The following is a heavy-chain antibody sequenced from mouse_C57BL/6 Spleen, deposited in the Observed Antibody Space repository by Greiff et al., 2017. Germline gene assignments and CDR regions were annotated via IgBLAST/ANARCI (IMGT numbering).Heavy chain of an antibody. CDR3: ARSTVVATEAMDY. CDR1: GYAFTNYL. D-gene: IGHD1-1*01. V-gene: IGHV1-54*01. Sequence: QVQLKESGAELVRPGTSVKVSCKASGYAFTNYLIEWVKQRPGQGLEWIGVINPGSGGTNYNEKFKGKATLTADKSSSTAYMQLSSLTSEDSAVYFCARSTVVATEAMDYWGQGTSVTVSS. CDR2: INPGSGGT. J-gene: IGHJ4*01.